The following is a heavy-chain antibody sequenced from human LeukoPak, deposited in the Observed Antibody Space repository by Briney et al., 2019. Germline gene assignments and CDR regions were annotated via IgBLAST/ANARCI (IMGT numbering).Heavy chain of an antibody. CDR1: GFTFSSYV. J-gene: IGHJ4*02. V-gene: IGHV3-23*01. CDR2: ISGSSHST. Sequence: GGSLRLSCAASGFTFSSYVMSWVRRAPGKGLEWVSDISGSSHSTYYADSMKGRFTISRDNSKNTLYLQMNSLGAEDTAVYYCARDVMIRGIIGHWGQGTLVTVSS. CDR3: ARDVMIRGIIGH. D-gene: IGHD3-10*01.